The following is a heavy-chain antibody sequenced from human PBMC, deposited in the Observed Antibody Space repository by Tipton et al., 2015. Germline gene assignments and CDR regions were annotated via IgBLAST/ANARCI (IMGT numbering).Heavy chain of an antibody. J-gene: IGHJ5*02. V-gene: IGHV4-39*01. Sequence: TLSLTCTVSGGSISNSSYSWGWIRQPPGKGLELIGSIYYSGSTYYNPSLKSRVTISVDTSKNQFSLKLTSVTAADTAVYYCARRVVTTGDDWFDPWGQGTLVTVSS. CDR1: GGSISNSSYS. D-gene: IGHD2-21*02. CDR3: ARRVVTTGDDWFDP. CDR2: IYYSGST.